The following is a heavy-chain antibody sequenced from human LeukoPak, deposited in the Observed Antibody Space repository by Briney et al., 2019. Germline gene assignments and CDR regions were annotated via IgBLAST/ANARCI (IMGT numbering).Heavy chain of an antibody. Sequence: ASVKVSCKASGYTFTNFHLNWVRQATGQGLEWMGWMNPNSGNTGSAQKFQGRVIMTRDESINTAYMELSSLRSDDMAVYYCARATNWDDGDAFDIWGQGTVVTVSS. CDR1: GYTFTNFH. CDR2: MNPNSGNT. V-gene: IGHV1-8*01. D-gene: IGHD1-1*01. J-gene: IGHJ3*02. CDR3: ARATNWDDGDAFDI.